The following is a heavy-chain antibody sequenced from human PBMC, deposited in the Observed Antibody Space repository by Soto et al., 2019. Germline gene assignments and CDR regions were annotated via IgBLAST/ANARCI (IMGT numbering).Heavy chain of an antibody. D-gene: IGHD2-2*01. V-gene: IGHV1-69*01. J-gene: IGHJ6*02. Sequence: QVQLVQSGAEVKKPGSSVKVSCKASGGTFSSYAISWVRQAPGQGLEWMGGIIPISGTANYAQKSQGRVTITVDESTSTAYMELSSLRSADTAVYYCARSQGSSTSLEIYYYYYYGMDVWGQWTTVTVSS. CDR2: IIPISGTA. CDR1: GGTFSSYA. CDR3: ARSQGSSTSLEIYYYYYYGMDV.